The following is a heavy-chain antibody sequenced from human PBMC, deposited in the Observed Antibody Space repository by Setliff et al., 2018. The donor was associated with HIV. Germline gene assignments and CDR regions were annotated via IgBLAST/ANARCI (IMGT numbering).Heavy chain of an antibody. CDR1: GYTFTSYA. V-gene: IGHV7-4-1*02. J-gene: IGHJ4*02. CDR2: INTNTGNP. CDR3: ARGPPSQVDY. Sequence: ASVKVSCKASGYTFTSYAMNWVRQAPGQGLEWMGWINTNTGNPTYAQGFTGRSVFSLDTSVNTAYLQISSLKTEDSAVYYCARGPPSQVDYWGQGTLVTVSS.